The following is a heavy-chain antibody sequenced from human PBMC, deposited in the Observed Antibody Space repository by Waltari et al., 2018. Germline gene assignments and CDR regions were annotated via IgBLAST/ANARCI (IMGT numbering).Heavy chain of an antibody. Sequence: EVQLVESGGGLVKPGGSLRLSCAASGFTFSNACMSWVRQAPGKGLEWVGRIKSKTDGGTTDYAAPVKGRLTISRDDSKNTLYLQMNSLKTEDTAVYYCTTDGIAARPGTFDYWGQGTLVTVSS. D-gene: IGHD6-6*01. CDR2: IKSKTDGGTT. V-gene: IGHV3-15*01. CDR1: GFTFSNAC. CDR3: TTDGIAARPGTFDY. J-gene: IGHJ4*02.